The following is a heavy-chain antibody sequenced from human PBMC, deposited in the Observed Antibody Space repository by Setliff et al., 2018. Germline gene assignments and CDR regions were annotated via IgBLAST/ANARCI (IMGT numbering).Heavy chain of an antibody. CDR1: GGTFSSYG. D-gene: IGHD6-13*01. CDR3: ARGQQQLGFNY. J-gene: IGHJ4*02. V-gene: IGHV1-69*13. Sequence: ASVKVSCKASGGTFSSYGISWVRQAPGQGLEWMGGIIPLFGTANYAQKFQGRVTITADESTSTAYMELSSLGSEDTAVYYCARGQQQLGFNYWGQGTLVTVSS. CDR2: IIPLFGTA.